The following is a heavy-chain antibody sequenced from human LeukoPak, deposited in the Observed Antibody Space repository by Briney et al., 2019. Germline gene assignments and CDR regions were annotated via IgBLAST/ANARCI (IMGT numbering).Heavy chain of an antibody. CDR2: IIPILGVA. D-gene: IGHD5-12*01. Sequence: SVKVSCKASGGTFSSYAISWVRQAPGQGLEWMGRIIPILGVANYAQKFQGRVTITADKSTSTAYMELSSLRSEDTAVYYCARGDIVATMNYWGQGTLVTVSS. V-gene: IGHV1-69*04. CDR3: ARGDIVATMNY. J-gene: IGHJ4*02. CDR1: GGTFSSYA.